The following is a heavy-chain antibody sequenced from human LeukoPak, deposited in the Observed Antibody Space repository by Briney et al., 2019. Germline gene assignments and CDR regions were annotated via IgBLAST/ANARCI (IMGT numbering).Heavy chain of an antibody. Sequence: ASVKVSCKASGYTFTTYDMNWLRQAPGQGLEWMGWINTKTGNPTYAPAFTGRFVFSLDTSVTTTYLEINSLEAVDTAVYYCARGPGATPLDYWGRGTLVTVSS. V-gene: IGHV7-4-1*02. CDR1: GYTFTTYD. CDR3: ARGPGATPLDY. J-gene: IGHJ4*02. D-gene: IGHD2-15*01. CDR2: INTKTGNP.